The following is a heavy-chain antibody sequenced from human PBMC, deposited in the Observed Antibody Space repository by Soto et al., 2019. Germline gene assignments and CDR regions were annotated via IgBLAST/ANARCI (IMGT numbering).Heavy chain of an antibody. CDR2: ISGSGGST. CDR3: ANHRIEPAGPGGNWFDT. Sequence: GGSLRLSCAASGFTFSSYAMSWIRQAPGKGLEWVSAISGSGGSTYYADSVKGRFTISRDNSKNTLYLQMNSLRAEDTAVYYCANHRIEPAGPGGNWFDTWGQGTLVTVSS. D-gene: IGHD6-13*01. J-gene: IGHJ5*02. V-gene: IGHV3-23*01. CDR1: GFTFSSYA.